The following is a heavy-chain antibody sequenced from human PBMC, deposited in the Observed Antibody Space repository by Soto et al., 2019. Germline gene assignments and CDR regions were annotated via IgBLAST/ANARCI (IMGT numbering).Heavy chain of an antibody. Sequence: SETLSLTCTFSGASTGSGGYYLSWIRQHPGKGLEWIGYIYYTGSTYYSPSLESRASISVDTSKNQFSLKVDSVTAADTAVYYCARADYGDRGLAFDSWGQGTLVTVSS. D-gene: IGHD4-17*01. CDR1: GASTGSGGYY. J-gene: IGHJ4*02. CDR3: ARADYGDRGLAFDS. V-gene: IGHV4-31*03. CDR2: IYYTGST.